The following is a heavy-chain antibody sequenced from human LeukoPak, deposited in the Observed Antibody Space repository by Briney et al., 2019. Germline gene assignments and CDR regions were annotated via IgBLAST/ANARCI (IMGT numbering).Heavy chain of an antibody. V-gene: IGHV3-23*01. CDR2: ISGSGGST. Sequence: GGSLRLSCAASGFTFSSYAMSWVRQAPGKGLEWVSAISGSGGSTYYPDSVKGRFTISRDNSKNTLYLQMNSLRAEDTAVYYCAKDVGYCSGGSCYLGWGQGTLVTVSS. CDR3: AKDVGYCSGGSCYLG. CDR1: GFTFSSYA. D-gene: IGHD2-15*01. J-gene: IGHJ4*02.